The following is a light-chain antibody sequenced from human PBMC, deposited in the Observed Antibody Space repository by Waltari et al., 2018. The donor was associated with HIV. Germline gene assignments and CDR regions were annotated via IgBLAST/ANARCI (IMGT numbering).Light chain of an antibody. V-gene: IGLV1-40*01. CDR3: QSYDSSLSGWVV. CDR1: SSNIGAGYD. Sequence: QSVLTQPPSVSGVPGQRVTISCTGSSSNIGAGYDVHWYQQLPGTAPTLLIYGTNNRPSGVPDRVSGSKSGTSASLAITGLQAEDEAEYYCQSYDSSLSGWVVFGGGTKVTVL. CDR2: GTN. J-gene: IGLJ2*01.